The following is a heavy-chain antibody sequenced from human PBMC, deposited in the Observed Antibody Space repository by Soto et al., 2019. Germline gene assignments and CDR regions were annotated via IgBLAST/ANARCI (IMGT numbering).Heavy chain of an antibody. V-gene: IGHV2-5*02. J-gene: IGHJ4*02. CDR2: IYWDDAK. D-gene: IGHD4-17*01. CDR3: ARKNYGDYPTDY. CDR1: GFSLSTNGVG. Sequence: QITLKESGPTLVKPTQTLTLTCTFSGFSLSTNGVGVDWIRQPPGKALEWLAVIYWDDAKHYSPSLKSRLTITKDTFKNQVVLTMTNMDPVDTATYYCARKNYGDYPTDYWGQGTLVTVSS.